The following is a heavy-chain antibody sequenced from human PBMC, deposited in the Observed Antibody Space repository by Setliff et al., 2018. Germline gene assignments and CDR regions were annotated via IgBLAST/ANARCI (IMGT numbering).Heavy chain of an antibody. CDR1: DSPSVTTG. D-gene: IGHD6-19*01. V-gene: IGHV3-74*01. J-gene: IGHJ4*02. CDR3: ARVASGWWWFDY. Sequence: GGSLDSPVQPLDSPSVTTGCTGSARLQVRDRVSRINPDGSTTSYADSVKGRFTISRDNAKNTVYLQMNSLRAEDTAVYYCARVASGWWWFDYWGQGTLVTVSS. CDR2: INPDGSTT.